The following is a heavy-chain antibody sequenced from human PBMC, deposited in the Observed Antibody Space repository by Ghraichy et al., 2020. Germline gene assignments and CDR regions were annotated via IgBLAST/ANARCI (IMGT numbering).Heavy chain of an antibody. V-gene: IGHV4-59*01. D-gene: IGHD4-17*01. CDR3: ARDLFYGDWGMDV. J-gene: IGHJ6*02. Sequence: SETLSLTCTVSGGSISSYYWSWIRQPPGKGLEWIGYIYYSGSTNYNPSLKSRVTISVDTSKNQFSLKLSSVTAADTAVYYCARDLFYGDWGMDVWGQGTTVTVSS. CDR1: GGSISSYY. CDR2: IYYSGST.